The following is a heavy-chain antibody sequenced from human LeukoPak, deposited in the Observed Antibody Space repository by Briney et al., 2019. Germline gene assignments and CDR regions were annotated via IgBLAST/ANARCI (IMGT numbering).Heavy chain of an antibody. J-gene: IGHJ3*02. CDR2: INPSGGST. D-gene: IGHD6-19*01. CDR1: GYTFTSYY. CDR3: ARMMNLGAVAGTGSAFDI. Sequence: ASVKVSCKASGYTFTSYYTHWVRQAPGQGLEWMGIINPSGGSTSYAQKFQGRVTMTRDMSTSTVYMELSSLRSEDTAVYYCARMMNLGAVAGTGSAFDIWGQGTMVTVSS. V-gene: IGHV1-46*01.